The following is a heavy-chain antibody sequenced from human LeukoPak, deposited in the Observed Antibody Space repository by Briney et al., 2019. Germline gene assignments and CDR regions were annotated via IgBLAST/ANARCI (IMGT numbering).Heavy chain of an antibody. Sequence: ASVKVSCKASGYTFTGYYMHWVRQAPGQGLEWMGWINPNSGGTNYAQKFQGRVTMTRDTSISTAYMELRSLASDDTAVYYCARVEAGFHDYWGQGTIVTVSS. CDR1: GYTFTGYY. V-gene: IGHV1-2*02. D-gene: IGHD1-1*01. J-gene: IGHJ4*02. CDR3: ARVEAGFHDY. CDR2: INPNSGGT.